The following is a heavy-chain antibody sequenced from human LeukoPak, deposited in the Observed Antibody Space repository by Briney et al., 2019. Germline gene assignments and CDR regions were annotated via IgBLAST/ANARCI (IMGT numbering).Heavy chain of an antibody. D-gene: IGHD4-11*01. CDR3: ARDLIPYSNSYYFDY. V-gene: IGHV3-21*01. Sequence: GGSLRLSCAASGFTFSNYNMNWVRQAPGKGLEWVSSISSSSSAYTYYADSVRGRFTISRDNAKNSLYLQMNSLRAEDTAVYYCARDLIPYSNSYYFDYWGQGTLVIVSS. J-gene: IGHJ4*02. CDR1: GFTFSNYN. CDR2: ISSSSSAYT.